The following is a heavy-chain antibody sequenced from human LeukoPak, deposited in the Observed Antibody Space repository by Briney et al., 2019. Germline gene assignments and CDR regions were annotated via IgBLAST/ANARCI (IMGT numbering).Heavy chain of an antibody. CDR1: GLYFPELW. J-gene: IGHJ4*02. V-gene: IGHV3-15*01. D-gene: IGHD2-2*01. CDR2: IKSNVDGGTA. CDR3: MSDTRIQRGVDY. Sequence: GGSLRLSCAVSGLYFPELWMSWVRLSPEKGLEWVGRIKSNVDGGTADYMTSVKGRFTISRDDSKYTLYLQLSSVKTEDTGIYNCMSDTRIQRGVDYWGRGTLVTVSS.